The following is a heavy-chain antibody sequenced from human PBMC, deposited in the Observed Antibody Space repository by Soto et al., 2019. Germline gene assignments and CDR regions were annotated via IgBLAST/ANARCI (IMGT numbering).Heavy chain of an antibody. CDR1: GYSFTIYW. D-gene: IGHD3-22*01. CDR3: ARNYYDSSGYYVGDV. CDR2: IYPGDSDT. Sequence: PGQSLKISCKGSGYSFTIYWIGWVRQRPGKGLEWMGIIYPGDSDTRYSPSFQGQVTISADKSISTAYLQWSSLKASDTAMYYCARNYYDSSGYYVGDVWGQGTTVTVSS. V-gene: IGHV5-51*01. J-gene: IGHJ6*02.